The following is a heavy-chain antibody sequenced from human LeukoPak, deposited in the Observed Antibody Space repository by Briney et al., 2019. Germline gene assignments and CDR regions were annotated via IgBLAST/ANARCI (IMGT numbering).Heavy chain of an antibody. CDR3: ARRWNYGRNYYIDV. D-gene: IGHD1-7*01. V-gene: IGHV4-34*01. CDR1: GGAFNIYY. CDR2: INDGGTI. Sequence: SETLSLTCAVYGGAFNIYYWSWSRQSPGKGLEWVGEINDGGTINYNPSLLSRVTISLDRSKNQYSLRLTSVTTTDTAVYYCARRWNYGRNYYIDVWGKGATVSVSS. J-gene: IGHJ6*03.